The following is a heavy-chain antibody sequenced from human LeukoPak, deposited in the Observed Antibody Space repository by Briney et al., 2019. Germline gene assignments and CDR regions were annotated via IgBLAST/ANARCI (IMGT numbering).Heavy chain of an antibody. CDR3: ARVRHYYDSSGYEVFWFDP. V-gene: IGHV3-23*01. D-gene: IGHD3-22*01. CDR1: GFTFSSYA. CDR2: ISGSGGST. Sequence: PGGSLRLSCAASGFTFSSYAMSWVRQAPGKGLEWVSGISGSGGSTYYADSVKGRFTISRDNAKNSLYLQMTSLRAEDTAVYYCARVRHYYDSSGYEVFWFDPWGQGTLVTVSS. J-gene: IGHJ5*02.